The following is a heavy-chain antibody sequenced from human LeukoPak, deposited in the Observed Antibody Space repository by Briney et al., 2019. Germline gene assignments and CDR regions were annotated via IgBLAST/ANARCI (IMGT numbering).Heavy chain of an antibody. CDR1: GFTFDDYG. J-gene: IGHJ3*02. V-gene: IGHV3-20*04. CDR2: INWNGGST. CDR3: ARGPHYYDSSGYRDAFDI. Sequence: GGSLRLSCAASGFTFDDYGMSWVRQAPGKGREWVAGINWNGGSTVYADSVKGRFTISRDNAKNSLYLQMNSLRAEDTGLYYCARGPHYYDSSGYRDAFDIWGQGTMVTVSS. D-gene: IGHD3-22*01.